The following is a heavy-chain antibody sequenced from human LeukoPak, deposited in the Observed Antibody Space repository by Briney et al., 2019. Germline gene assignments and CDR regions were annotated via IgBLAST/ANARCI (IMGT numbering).Heavy chain of an antibody. CDR3: ATNWNYRFDY. J-gene: IGHJ4*02. CDR1: GGSFSGYY. D-gene: IGHD1-7*01. V-gene: IGHV4-34*01. CDR2: INHSGST. Sequence: SETLSLTCAVYGGSFSGYYWSWIRQPPGKGLEWIGEINHSGSTNYNPSLKSRVTISVDTSKNQFSLKLSSVTAADTAVYYCATNWNYRFDYWGQGTLVTVSS.